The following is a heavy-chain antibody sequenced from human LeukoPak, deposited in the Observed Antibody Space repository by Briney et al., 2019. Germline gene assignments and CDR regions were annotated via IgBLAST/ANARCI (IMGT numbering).Heavy chain of an antibody. J-gene: IGHJ4*02. CDR2: IYYSGST. V-gene: IGHV4-59*12. CDR1: GGSISSYY. Sequence: SETLSLTCTVSGGSISSYYWSWIRQPPGKGLEWIGYIYYSGSTNYNPSLKSRVTISVDTSKNQFSLKLSSVTAADTAVYYCARDGVAVAGLEAYYFDYWGQGTLVTVSS. D-gene: IGHD6-19*01. CDR3: ARDGVAVAGLEAYYFDY.